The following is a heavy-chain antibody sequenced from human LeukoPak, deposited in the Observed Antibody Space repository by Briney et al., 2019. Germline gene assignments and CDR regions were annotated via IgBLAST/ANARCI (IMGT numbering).Heavy chain of an antibody. J-gene: IGHJ6*03. Sequence: SETLSLTCTVSGGSICSSPYYWGWIRQPPGKGLEWIGSIYYSGTTHYNPSLESRVTISVDTSKNQFSLKLSSVTAADTAVYYCAREVEDYMDVWGKGTTVTISS. CDR2: IYYSGTT. V-gene: IGHV4-39*07. D-gene: IGHD5-24*01. CDR3: AREVEDYMDV. CDR1: GGSICSSPYY.